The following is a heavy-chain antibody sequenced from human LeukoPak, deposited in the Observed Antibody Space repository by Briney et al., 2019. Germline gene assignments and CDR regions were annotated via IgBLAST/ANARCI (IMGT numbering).Heavy chain of an antibody. CDR3: ARDPSNTYYYDP. V-gene: IGHV1-2*02. CDR2: IDPNSGGT. Sequence: GASVKVSCKASAYTFTGHYIHWVRQAPGQGLEWMGWIDPNSGGTKYAQKFQDRVTVTRDTSISTAYMELSGLKSDDTAVYYCARDPSNTYYYDPWGQGTLVIVSS. D-gene: IGHD3-22*01. J-gene: IGHJ4*02. CDR1: AYTFTGHY.